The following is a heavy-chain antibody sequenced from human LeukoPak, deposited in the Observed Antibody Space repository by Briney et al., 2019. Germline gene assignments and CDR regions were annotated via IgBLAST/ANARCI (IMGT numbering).Heavy chain of an antibody. V-gene: IGHV3-23*01. D-gene: IGHD3-10*01. J-gene: IGHJ6*02. CDR2: SGTAGDT. Sequence: GGSLRLSCAASGFTFRSYAMNWVRQAPGTGLEWVSASGTAGDTHYGDSVKGRFTISRDNARNTVYLQMNSLRADDTAVYYCAQDLGQNYYIYYGMDVWGQGTTVTVSS. CDR3: AQDLGQNYYIYYGMDV. CDR1: GFTFRSYA.